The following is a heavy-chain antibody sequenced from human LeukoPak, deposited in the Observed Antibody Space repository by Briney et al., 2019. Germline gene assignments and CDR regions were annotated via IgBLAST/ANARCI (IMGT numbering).Heavy chain of an antibody. CDR1: GGSISSSSYY. Sequence: KPSATLSLTCTVSGGSISSSSYYWGWIRQPPGKGLEWIWSIYYSGITDYHPSLKSRVTISVDTSKNQFSLKLSSVTAADTAVYYCARQILWFGNYDYWGQGTLVTVSS. J-gene: IGHJ4*02. CDR3: ARQILWFGNYDY. D-gene: IGHD3-10*01. CDR2: IYYSGIT. V-gene: IGHV4-39*01.